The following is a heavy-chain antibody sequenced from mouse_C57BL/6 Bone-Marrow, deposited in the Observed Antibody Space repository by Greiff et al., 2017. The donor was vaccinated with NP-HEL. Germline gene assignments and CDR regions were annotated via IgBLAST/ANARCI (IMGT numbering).Heavy chain of an antibody. CDR3: ARRALYYSNYVLYAMDY. CDR1: GYTFTDYN. D-gene: IGHD2-5*01. J-gene: IGHJ4*01. CDR2: INPNNGGT. Sequence: VQLQQSGPELVKPGASVKMSCKASGYTFTDYNMHWVKQSHGKSLEWIGYINPNNGGTSYNQKFKGKATSTVNKSSSTAYMELRSLTSEDSAVYYCARRALYYSNYVLYAMDYWGQGTSVTVSS. V-gene: IGHV1-22*01.